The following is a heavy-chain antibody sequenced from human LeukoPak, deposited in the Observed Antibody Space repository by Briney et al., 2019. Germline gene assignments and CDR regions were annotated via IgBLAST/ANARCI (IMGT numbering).Heavy chain of an antibody. CDR1: GDSVSNNSAS. V-gene: IGHV6-1*01. Sequence: SQTLSLTCVISGDSVSNNSASWNWIRQSPSRGLEWLGRTYYRSRWYKDYAVSVKSRITINPDTSKNQFSLQLSSVTPEDTAVYYCARWLTTWGQGTLVTVSS. CDR2: TYYRSRWYK. CDR3: ARWLTT. D-gene: IGHD3-9*01. J-gene: IGHJ5*02.